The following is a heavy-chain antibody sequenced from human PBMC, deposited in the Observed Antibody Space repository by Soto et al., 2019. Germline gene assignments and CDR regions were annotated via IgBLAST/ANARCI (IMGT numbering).Heavy chain of an antibody. Sequence: GGSLRLSCAASGFTFSSYWMHWVRQAPGKGLVWVSRINSDGSSTSYADSVKGRFTISRDNAKNTLYLQMNSLRAEDTAVYYCARGRTAVAGGDFDIWGQGTMVTVSS. CDR3: ARGRTAVAGGDFDI. J-gene: IGHJ3*02. D-gene: IGHD6-19*01. CDR1: GFTFSSYW. CDR2: INSDGSST. V-gene: IGHV3-74*01.